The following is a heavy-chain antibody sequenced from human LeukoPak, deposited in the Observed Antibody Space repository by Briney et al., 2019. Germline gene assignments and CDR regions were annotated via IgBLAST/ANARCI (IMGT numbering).Heavy chain of an antibody. CDR3: ARHFGGSYYDDY. CDR2: IDPDDSYT. Sequence: GESRHISCKGSGSRFTSYLLSGGREMPGKGLEWMGRIDPDDSYTNYSPSFQGHVTISGDKSISTAYLQWSSLKASDTAMYYCARHFGGSYYDDYWGQGTLVSVSS. CDR1: GSRFTSYL. D-gene: IGHD1-26*01. J-gene: IGHJ4*02. V-gene: IGHV5-10-1*01.